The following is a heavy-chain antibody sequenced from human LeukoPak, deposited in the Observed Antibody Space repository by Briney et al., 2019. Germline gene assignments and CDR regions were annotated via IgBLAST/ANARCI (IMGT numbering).Heavy chain of an antibody. CDR1: GGSFIGSN. Sequence: SETPSPTRAVYGGSFIGSNWGWTRPPPGKGRGWIGEINHSGSTNYNPSLKSRVTISVDTSKNQFSLKLSSVTAADTAVYYCARGGAVAAPFDYWGQGTLVTVSS. CDR3: ARGGAVAAPFDY. CDR2: INHSGST. D-gene: IGHD6-19*01. J-gene: IGHJ4*02. V-gene: IGHV4-34*01.